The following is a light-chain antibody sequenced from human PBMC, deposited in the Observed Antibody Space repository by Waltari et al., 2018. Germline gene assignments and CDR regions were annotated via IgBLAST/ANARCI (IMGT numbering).Light chain of an antibody. CDR2: GAS. CDR3: QQYNNWLLT. V-gene: IGKV3-15*01. J-gene: IGKJ3*01. Sequence: ETVMTQSPATLSVSPGETATLHCMPSQCVRSNLAWYQQKPGQAPRLLIYGASTRATGIPARFSGSGSGTEFTLTISSLQSEDFAVYYCQQYNNWLLTFGPGTKVNIK. CDR1: QCVRSN.